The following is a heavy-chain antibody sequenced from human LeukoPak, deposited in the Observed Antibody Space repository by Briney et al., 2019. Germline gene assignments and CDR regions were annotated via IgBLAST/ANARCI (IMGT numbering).Heavy chain of an antibody. J-gene: IGHJ4*02. CDR2: IYYSGST. Sequence: SETLSLTCTVSGGSISSYYWSWIRQPPGKGLEWIGYIYYSGSTNYNPSLKSRVTISVDTSKNQFSLKLSSVTAADTAVYYCARHSMGVLHDYWGQGTLVTVSS. V-gene: IGHV4-59*08. D-gene: IGHD2/OR15-2a*01. CDR1: GGSISSYY. CDR3: ARHSMGVLHDY.